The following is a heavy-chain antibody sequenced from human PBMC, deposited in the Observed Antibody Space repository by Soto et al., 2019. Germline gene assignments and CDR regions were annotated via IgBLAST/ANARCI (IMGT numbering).Heavy chain of an antibody. D-gene: IGHD2-15*01. Sequence: GGSLRLSCAASGFTFSSYAMSWVRQAPGKGLEWVSAISGSGGSKYYADSGKGPFTISRDNSKNKLYLQMNSLRAEDTAVYYCAKDHGGYCSGGSCYSFDYFDYWGQGTLVTVSS. CDR1: GFTFSSYA. V-gene: IGHV3-23*01. CDR2: ISGSGGSK. CDR3: AKDHGGYCSGGSCYSFDYFDY. J-gene: IGHJ4*02.